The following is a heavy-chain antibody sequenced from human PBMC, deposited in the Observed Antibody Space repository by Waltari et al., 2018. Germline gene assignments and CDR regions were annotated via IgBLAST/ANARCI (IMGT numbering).Heavy chain of an antibody. D-gene: IGHD6-13*01. CDR3: ARVRTTASSSWYYFDY. V-gene: IGHV1-69*01. Sequence: QVQLVQSGAEVKKPGSSVKVSCKACGGTFRSYPIRWVVRAPGQGLEWMGGIIPIFGTANYAQKFQGRVTITADESTSTAYMELSSLRSEDTAVYYCARVRTTASSSWYYFDYWGQGTLVTVSS. CDR2: IIPIFGTA. CDR1: GGTFRSYP. J-gene: IGHJ4*02.